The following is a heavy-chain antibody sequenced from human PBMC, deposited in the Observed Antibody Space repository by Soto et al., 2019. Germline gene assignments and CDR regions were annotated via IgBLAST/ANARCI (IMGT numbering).Heavy chain of an antibody. D-gene: IGHD1-26*01. CDR2: IDPKTSYT. CDR1: GYTFITFW. J-gene: IGHJ4*02. CDR3: AKDREEVVGANYFDY. V-gene: IGHV5-10-1*01. Sequence: PGESLKISCQTSGYTFITFWISWVRQKPGKGLEWMGRIDPKTSYTNYNASFRGHVSISTDSSINAAYLKWSSLEASDTAIYYCAKDREEVVGANYFDYWGQGTLVTV.